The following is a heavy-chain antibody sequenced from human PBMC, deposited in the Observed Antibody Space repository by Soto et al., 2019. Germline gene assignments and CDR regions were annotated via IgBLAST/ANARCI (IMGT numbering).Heavy chain of an antibody. D-gene: IGHD6-6*01. CDR1: GFTFSSYS. J-gene: IGHJ4*02. CDR3: ARDPKQYSSSPGTADY. Sequence: GGSLRLSCAASGFTFSSYSMNWVRQAPGKGLEWVSSISSSSSYIYYADSVKGRFTISRDNAKNSLYLQMNSLRAEDTAVYYCARDPKQYSSSPGTADYWGQGTLVTVSS. CDR2: ISSSSSYI. V-gene: IGHV3-21*01.